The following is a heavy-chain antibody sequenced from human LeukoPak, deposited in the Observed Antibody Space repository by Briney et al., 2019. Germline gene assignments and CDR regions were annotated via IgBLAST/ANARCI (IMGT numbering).Heavy chain of an antibody. CDR3: ARAHGGNTAFDY. CDR1: GFTFSSYW. J-gene: IGHJ4*02. V-gene: IGHV3-74*01. Sequence: GGSLRLSCAASGFTFSSYWMHWVRQAPGKGLLWVSHINSDESSTTYADSVKGRFTISRDNAKNTLYLQMNSLRAEDTAVYYCARAHGGNTAFDYWGQGTLVTVSS. D-gene: IGHD4-23*01. CDR2: INSDESST.